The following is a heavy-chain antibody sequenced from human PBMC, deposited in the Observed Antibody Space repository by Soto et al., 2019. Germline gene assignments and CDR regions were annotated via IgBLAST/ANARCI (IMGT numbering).Heavy chain of an antibody. D-gene: IGHD5-12*01. CDR1: GFAFNTYT. J-gene: IGHJ4*02. V-gene: IGHV3-21*06. CDR2: IAGPTTYI. CDR3: ARTLRGYDYAHSFDF. Sequence: EVQLVESGGGLVRPGLSLRLSCAGSGFAFNTYTLNWVRQAPGKGLEWIASIAGPTTYIYYAGSVRGRFTISRDNAKNSLSLRMNSLRAADPGVYYCARTLRGYDYAHSFDFGGQGTLVTVSS.